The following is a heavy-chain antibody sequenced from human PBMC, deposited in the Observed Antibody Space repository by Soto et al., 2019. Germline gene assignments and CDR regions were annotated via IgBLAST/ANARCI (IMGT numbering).Heavy chain of an antibody. J-gene: IGHJ4*02. CDR3: ARDWFGIDY. CDR1: GYTFTSYG. V-gene: IGHV1-18*01. D-gene: IGHD3-16*01. Sequence: QVQLVQSGAEVKKPGASVKVSCKSSGYTFTSYGISWVRQAPGQGLEWMGWINPYNGNTNYAQKLQGRVTMTTDTSTNTAYMDLTSLRSDDTAVYYCARDWFGIDYWGQGTLVTVSS. CDR2: INPYNGNT.